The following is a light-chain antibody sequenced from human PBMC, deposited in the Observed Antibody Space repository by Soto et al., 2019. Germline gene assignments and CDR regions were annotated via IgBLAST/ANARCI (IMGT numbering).Light chain of an antibody. CDR2: KAS. J-gene: IGKJ1*01. CDR1: QNIYTW. CDR3: QQYERYST. V-gene: IGKV1-5*03. Sequence: DYKVTQSASMLYASVGDRVIITFRASQNIYTWLAWYQQKPGIAPKLLIHKASTLESGVPSRFSGSGFGTEFTLTISGLQPEDSATYYCQQYERYSTFGQGTKVDI.